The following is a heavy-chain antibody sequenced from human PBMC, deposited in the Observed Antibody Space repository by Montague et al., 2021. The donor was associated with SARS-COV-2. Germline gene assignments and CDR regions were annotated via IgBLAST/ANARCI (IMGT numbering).Heavy chain of an antibody. CDR1: GGSISSSNCY. V-gene: IGHV4-39*01. CDR2: ICYSASS. CDR3: ASQGGDIVVVSAIRWPYYFDY. J-gene: IGHJ4*02. Sequence: SETLSLTRTVSGGSISSSNCYWGWIRQPPGKGLEWIGTICYSASSYYXPSLQIRVTISVDTYKNQFSLKLSSVTAAATAVYYCASQGGDIVVVSAIRWPYYFDYWGQGTLVTVSS. D-gene: IGHD2-21*01.